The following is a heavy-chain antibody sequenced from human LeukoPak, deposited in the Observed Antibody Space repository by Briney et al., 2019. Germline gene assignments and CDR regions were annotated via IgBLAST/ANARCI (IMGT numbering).Heavy chain of an antibody. CDR1: GGSISSGGYY. Sequence: SETLSLTCTVSGGSISSGGYYWSWIRQHPGKGLEWIGYIYYSGSTYYNPSLKSRVTISVDTSKNQFSLKLSSVTAADTAVYYCARDEGRYSYGGPRDYWGQGTLVTVSS. J-gene: IGHJ4*02. CDR2: IYYSGST. V-gene: IGHV4-30-4*08. CDR3: ARDEGRYSYGGPRDY. D-gene: IGHD5-18*01.